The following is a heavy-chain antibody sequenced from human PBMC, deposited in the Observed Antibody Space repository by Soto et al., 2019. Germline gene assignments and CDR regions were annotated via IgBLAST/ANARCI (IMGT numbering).Heavy chain of an antibody. CDR1: GFTFSNFS. CDR2: ISSRSDI. CDR3: AREHTAWPLAYGLDV. Sequence: NPGGSLRLSCVGSGFTFSNFSINWVRQAPGKGLEWVSSISSRSDIYYADSLKGRFTISRDNAKNSVSLQMNSLRAEDTAVYYCAREHTAWPLAYGLDVWGQGTTVTVSS. D-gene: IGHD2-21*02. V-gene: IGHV3-21*01. J-gene: IGHJ6*02.